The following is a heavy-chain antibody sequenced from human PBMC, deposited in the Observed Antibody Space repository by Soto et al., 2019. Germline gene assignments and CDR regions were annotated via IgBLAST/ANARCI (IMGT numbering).Heavy chain of an antibody. CDR3: ARGYSSSWAYYFDY. J-gene: IGHJ4*02. D-gene: IGHD6-13*01. V-gene: IGHV1-69*12. CDR1: GGTFSSYA. CDR2: IIPIFGTA. Sequence: QVQLVQSGAEVKKPGSSVKVSCKASGGTFSSYAISWVRQAPGQGLEWMGGIIPIFGTANYAQKFQGRVTITADESTSTDDMELSSLRSEDTAVYYCARGYSSSWAYYFDYWGQGTLVTVSS.